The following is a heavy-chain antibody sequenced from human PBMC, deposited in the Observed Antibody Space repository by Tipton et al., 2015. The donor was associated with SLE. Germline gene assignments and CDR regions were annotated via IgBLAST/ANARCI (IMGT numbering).Heavy chain of an antibody. Sequence: GSLRLSCAAPGFTFSSYSMNWVRQAPGKGLEWVSYISSSSSTIYYADSVKGRFTISRDNAKNSLYLQMNSLRAEDTAVYYCARPDYYDSSARGAFDIWGQGTMVTVSS. J-gene: IGHJ3*02. D-gene: IGHD3-22*01. CDR3: ARPDYYDSSARGAFDI. CDR1: GFTFSSYS. CDR2: ISSSSSTI. V-gene: IGHV3-48*01.